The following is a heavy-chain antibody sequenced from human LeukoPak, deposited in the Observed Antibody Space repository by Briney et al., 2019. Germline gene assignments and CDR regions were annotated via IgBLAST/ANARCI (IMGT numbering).Heavy chain of an antibody. V-gene: IGHV3-9*01. Sequence: PGGSLRLSCAASGFSFDDYAMYWVRQAPGKGLEWVSGIDWNSGRIAYADSVKGRFTISRDNAKNSQYLQMNSLRPEDTALYYCAKDSVGYLPASGLDSWGQGTLVTVSS. CDR1: GFSFDDYA. CDR2: IDWNSGRI. J-gene: IGHJ4*02. D-gene: IGHD6-13*01. CDR3: AKDSVGYLPASGLDS.